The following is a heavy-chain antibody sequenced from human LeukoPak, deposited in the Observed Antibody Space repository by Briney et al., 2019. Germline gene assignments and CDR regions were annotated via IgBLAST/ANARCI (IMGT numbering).Heavy chain of an antibody. CDR3: ARRVVVKDWFDP. CDR2: IYYSGST. V-gene: IGHV4-59*11. CDR1: GGSISSHY. D-gene: IGHD3-22*01. J-gene: IGHJ5*02. Sequence: SETLSLTCTVSGGSISSHYWSWIRQPPGKGLEWIGHIYYSGSTNYNPSLKSRVTISVDTSKNQFSLKLSSVTAADTAVYYCARRVVVKDWFDPWGQGTLVTVSS.